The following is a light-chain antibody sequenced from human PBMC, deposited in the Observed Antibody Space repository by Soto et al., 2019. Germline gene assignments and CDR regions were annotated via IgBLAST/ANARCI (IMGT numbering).Light chain of an antibody. CDR2: AAS. CDR1: QGISNY. Sequence: DIQMTQSPSSLSASVGDRVTVTCRASQGISNYLVWYQQKPGKVPQVLIYAASILQSGVPSRFSGSGSGTDFTLTISSLQPEDVATYYCQNYNSAPALTVGGGTKVEIK. CDR3: QNYNSAPALT. V-gene: IGKV1-27*01. J-gene: IGKJ4*01.